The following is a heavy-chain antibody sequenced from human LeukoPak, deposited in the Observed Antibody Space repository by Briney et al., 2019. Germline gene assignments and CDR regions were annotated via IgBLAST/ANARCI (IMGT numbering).Heavy chain of an antibody. Sequence: PGGSLRLSCAASGFTFSDYSMNWVRQAPGKGLEWISYIGIDSGNTNYADSVKGRFTISRDNAKNTLFLQMNSLRAEDTAVYYCARLGASTHAFDIWGQGTMVTVSS. D-gene: IGHD3-10*01. V-gene: IGHV3-48*04. J-gene: IGHJ3*02. CDR3: ARLGASTHAFDI. CDR2: IGIDSGNT. CDR1: GFTFSDYS.